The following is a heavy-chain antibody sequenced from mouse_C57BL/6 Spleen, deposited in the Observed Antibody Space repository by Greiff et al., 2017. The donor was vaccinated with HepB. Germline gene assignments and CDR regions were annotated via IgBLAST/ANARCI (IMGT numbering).Heavy chain of an antibody. V-gene: IGHV1-22*01. D-gene: IGHD1-1*01. CDR2: INPNNGGT. CDR3: ARSYYGSPYAMDY. CDR1: GYTFTDYN. J-gene: IGHJ4*01. Sequence: VQLQQSGPELVKPGASVKMSCKASGYTFTDYNMHWVKQSHGKSLEWIGYINPNNGGTSYNQKFKGKATLTVNKSSSTAYMELRSLTSEDSAVYYCARSYYGSPYAMDYWGQGTSVTVSS.